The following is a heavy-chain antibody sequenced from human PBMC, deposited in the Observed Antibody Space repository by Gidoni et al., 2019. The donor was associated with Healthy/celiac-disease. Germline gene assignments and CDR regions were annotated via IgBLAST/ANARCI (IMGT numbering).Heavy chain of an antibody. Sequence: QITLQESVRTHVKPTPTLTLPCTFSGSPLSTLGVGAGWVRQPTGKALEWLARIYWDDDKRYRPSLSSRLTITKDTSRNQVVLTMTNMDLVDTATYYCAHRGRLMADWNYGHFDYWGQGTRVTVSS. CDR3: AHRGRLMADWNYGHFDY. CDR2: IYWDDDK. V-gene: IGHV2-5*02. CDR1: GSPLSTLGVG. D-gene: IGHD1-7*01. J-gene: IGHJ4*02.